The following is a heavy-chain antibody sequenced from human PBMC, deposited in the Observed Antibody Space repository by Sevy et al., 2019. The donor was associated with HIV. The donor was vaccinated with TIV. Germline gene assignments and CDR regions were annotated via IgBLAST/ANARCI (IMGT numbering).Heavy chain of an antibody. J-gene: IGHJ4*02. CDR2: ISYDGIIK. D-gene: IGHD6-19*01. Sequence: GGSLRLSCAASGFTFNTHAMHWVRQAPGKGLEWVALISYDGIIKYYANSVKGRLTISRDNSKTTLSLKMNSLRVEDTAVYYCAREGGYTSAWSPGNHWGQGTLVTVSS. V-gene: IGHV3-30*04. CDR3: AREGGYTSAWSPGNH. CDR1: GFTFNTHA.